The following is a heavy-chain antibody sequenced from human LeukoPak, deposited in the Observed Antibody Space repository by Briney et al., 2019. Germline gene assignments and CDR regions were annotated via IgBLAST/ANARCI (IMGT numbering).Heavy chain of an antibody. D-gene: IGHD5-18*01. CDR2: ISYDGSNK. CDR3: AREIDTAMVTMGAFDI. CDR1: GFTFSNYG. J-gene: IGHJ3*02. Sequence: GGSLRLSCAASGFTFSNYGMHWVRQAPGKGLEWVAVISYDGSNKYYADSVKGRFTISRDSFQNTLYLQMNSLIAEDTAVYYCAREIDTAMVTMGAFDIWGQGTMVTVSS. V-gene: IGHV3-30*03.